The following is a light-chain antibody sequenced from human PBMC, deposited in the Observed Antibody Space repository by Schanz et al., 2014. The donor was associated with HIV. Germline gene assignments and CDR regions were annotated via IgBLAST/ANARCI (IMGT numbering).Light chain of an antibody. CDR3: CSYAGTTTHWI. CDR2: EVN. Sequence: QSALTQPPSASGSPGHSVTISCTGTTSDIGAYNYVSWYQLHPGRAPKLIIFEVNRRPSGVPNRFSGSKSGNTASLTISGLQPEDEAEYFCCSYAGTTTHWIFGGGTKLTVL. J-gene: IGLJ2*01. CDR1: TSDIGAYNY. V-gene: IGLV2-8*01.